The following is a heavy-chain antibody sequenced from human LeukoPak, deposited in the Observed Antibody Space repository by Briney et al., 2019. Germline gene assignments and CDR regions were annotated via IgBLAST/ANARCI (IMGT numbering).Heavy chain of an antibody. CDR3: ARYGSGSSGLDY. J-gene: IGHJ4*02. D-gene: IGHD3-10*01. Sequence: PSETLSLTCTVSGGSISSYYWSRIRQPPGKGLEWIGYIYYSGSTNYNPSLKSRVTISVDTSKNQVSLKLSSVTAADTAVYYCARYGSGSSGLDYWGQGTLVTVSS. CDR2: IYYSGST. V-gene: IGHV4-59*01. CDR1: GGSISSYY.